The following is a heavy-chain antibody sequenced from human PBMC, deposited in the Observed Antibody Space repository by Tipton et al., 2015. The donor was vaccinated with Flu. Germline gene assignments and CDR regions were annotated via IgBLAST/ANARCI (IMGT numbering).Heavy chain of an antibody. Sequence: TLSLTCIVSGGSISRDYWSWIRQPPGRGLEWIGYIYYSGSTNYNPSLKSRVTISVDTSKNQFSLKLSSVTAADTAVYYCARHRYYSGYDSWGQGTLVTVSS. V-gene: IGHV4-59*08. CDR3: ARHRYYSGYDS. CDR2: IYYSGST. D-gene: IGHD5-12*01. J-gene: IGHJ5*02. CDR1: GGSISRDY.